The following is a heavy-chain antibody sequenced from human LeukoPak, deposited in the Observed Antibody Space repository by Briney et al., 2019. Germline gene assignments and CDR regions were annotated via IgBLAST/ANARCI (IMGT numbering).Heavy chain of an antibody. D-gene: IGHD3-10*01. Sequence: ASVKVSCKASGYTITNNYMHWVRQAPGQGLEWMGVINPSGTGTSYAQKFQGRITMSRDTSTSTVYMELSSLRSEDTALYYCAKEYYYRSGSGLYYFDHWGQGTLVTVSS. CDR1: GYTITNNY. CDR3: AKEYYYRSGSGLYYFDH. CDR2: INPSGTGT. V-gene: IGHV1-46*01. J-gene: IGHJ4*02.